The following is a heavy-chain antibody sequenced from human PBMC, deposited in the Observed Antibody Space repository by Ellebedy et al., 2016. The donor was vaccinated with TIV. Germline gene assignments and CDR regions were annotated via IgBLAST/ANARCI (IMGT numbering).Heavy chain of an antibody. V-gene: IGHV4-59*11. CDR2: LYYSGKT. CDR3: ARGSSDPFVFHFYTYYYVMDV. CDR1: GGSISGHD. Sequence: MPGGSLRLSCNVSGGSISGHDWSWIRKPPGKGLEWIGNLYYSGKTHYNPSLTSRVTISVDTSKNQLSLKLTSVTAADTALYYCARGSSDPFVFHFYTYYYVMDVWGQGTTVTVSS. J-gene: IGHJ6*02. D-gene: IGHD3-16*01.